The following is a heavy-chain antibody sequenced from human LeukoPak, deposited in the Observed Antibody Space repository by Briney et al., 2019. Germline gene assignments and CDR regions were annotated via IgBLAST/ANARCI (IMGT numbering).Heavy chain of an antibody. D-gene: IGHD6-19*01. CDR3: ARDSGSGYDS. CDR2: IKPNSGGT. CDR1: GYTFTGYY. V-gene: IGHV1-2*02. Sequence: ASVKVSCKASGYTFTGYYIHWVRQAPGQGLEWMGCIKPNSGGTNYAQKFQGRVTMTRDTSISTAYMELSRLRSDDTAVYYCARDSGSGYDSWGQGTLVTVSS. J-gene: IGHJ5*01.